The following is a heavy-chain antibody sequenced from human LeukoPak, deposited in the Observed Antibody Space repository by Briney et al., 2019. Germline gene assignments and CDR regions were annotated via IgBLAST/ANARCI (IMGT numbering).Heavy chain of an antibody. J-gene: IGHJ4*02. CDR3: TRGRDTTGYFVY. V-gene: IGHV7-4-1*02. Sequence: ASVKVSCKVSGYTLTELSMHWVRLAPGQGLEWMGWIDTNTGNPTYAQGFTGRFVFSLDTSVTTTYLQISSLKAEDTAVYYCTRGRDTTGYFVYWGQGTLVTVSS. D-gene: IGHD3-22*01. CDR2: IDTNTGNP. CDR1: GYTLTELS.